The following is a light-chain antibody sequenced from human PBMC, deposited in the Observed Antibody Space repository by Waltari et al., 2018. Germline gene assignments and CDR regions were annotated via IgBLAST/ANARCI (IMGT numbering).Light chain of an antibody. CDR1: QSVSSY. Sequence: EIVLTQSPATLSLSPGERATLSCRASQSVSSYLAWYQQKPGQAPRILIYDASNRATGIPARFSGSGSGTDFTLSISSLEPEDFAVYYCHQRANWPWTFGHGTKVEIK. V-gene: IGKV3-11*01. J-gene: IGKJ1*01. CDR2: DAS. CDR3: HQRANWPWT.